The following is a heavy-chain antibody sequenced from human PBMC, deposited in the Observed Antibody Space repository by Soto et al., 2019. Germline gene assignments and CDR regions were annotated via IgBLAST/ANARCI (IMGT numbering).Heavy chain of an antibody. Sequence: PSETLSLPCAVSGGSISSSNGWRWVRQPPGKGLEWIGEIYHSGSTNYNLSLKSRVTISVDKSRNQFSLKLSSVTAADTAVYYCARARAVVVAATRGWFDPWGQGTLVTVSS. J-gene: IGHJ5*02. CDR3: ARARAVVVAATRGWFDP. CDR1: GGSISSSNG. CDR2: IYHSGST. V-gene: IGHV4-4*02. D-gene: IGHD2-15*01.